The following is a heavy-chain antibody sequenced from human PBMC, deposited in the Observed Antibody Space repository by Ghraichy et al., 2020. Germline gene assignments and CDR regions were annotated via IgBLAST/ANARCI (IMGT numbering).Heavy chain of an antibody. CDR2: IFYTGST. Sequence: TLSLTCSVSGGSISSSNYFWGWIRQPPGKGLEYIGRIFYTGSTYYKPSLKSRVTISVDTSKNNFSLKLNSVTAADTAVYYCARLMIAFGGVITATHGIDIWGRGTMVTVSS. CDR1: GGSISSSNYF. J-gene: IGHJ3*02. CDR3: ARLMIAFGGVITATHGIDI. V-gene: IGHV4-39*02. D-gene: IGHD3-16*02.